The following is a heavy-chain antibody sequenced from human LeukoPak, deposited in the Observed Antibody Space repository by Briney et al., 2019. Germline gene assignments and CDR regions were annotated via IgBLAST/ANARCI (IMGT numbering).Heavy chain of an antibody. CDR1: GFIISSDY. D-gene: IGHD6-13*01. J-gene: IGHJ4*02. CDR2: IYRGDAT. CDR3: AKKLVLSFDY. V-gene: IGHV3-53*01. Sequence: GGSLRLSCVVSGFIISSDYMSWVRQAPGKGLEWVSVIYRGDATYYAESVKGRFTISRDSSKNTLYLQMNSLRAEDTAVYYCAKKLVLSFDYWGQGTLVTVSS.